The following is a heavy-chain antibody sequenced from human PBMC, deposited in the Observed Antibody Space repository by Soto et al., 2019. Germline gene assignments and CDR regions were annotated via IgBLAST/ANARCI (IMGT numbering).Heavy chain of an antibody. CDR3: ARRYGGTLDH. D-gene: IGHD4-17*01. V-gene: IGHV4-59*08. CDR2: IYYSGST. Sequence: QVQLQESGPGLVKPSETLSLTCTVSGGSISSYYWSWIRQPPGKGLEWIGYIYYSGSTNYNPYLKSRVTKSEDTSKSQFSLKLSSVTSADTALYYCARRYGGTLDHWGQGTLVTVSS. J-gene: IGHJ4*02. CDR1: GGSISSYY.